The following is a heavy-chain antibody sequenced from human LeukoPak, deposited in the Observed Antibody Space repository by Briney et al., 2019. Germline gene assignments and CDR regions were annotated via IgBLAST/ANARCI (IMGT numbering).Heavy chain of an antibody. CDR1: GYSFTSYW. J-gene: IGHJ3*02. D-gene: IGHD5-24*01. CDR2: IYPGDSDT. V-gene: IGHV5-51*01. Sequence: GESLKISCKGSGYSFTSYWIGCGRQMPRKGLELMGIIYPGDSDTRYSPSFQGQVTISADKSISTAYLQWSSLKASDTAMYYCASSRDGYRRDAFDIWGQGTMVTVSS. CDR3: ASSRDGYRRDAFDI.